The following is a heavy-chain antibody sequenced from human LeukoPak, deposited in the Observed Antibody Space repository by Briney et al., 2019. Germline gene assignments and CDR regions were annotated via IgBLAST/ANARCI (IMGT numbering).Heavy chain of an antibody. J-gene: IGHJ4*02. CDR3: ASSHDSSGND. Sequence: GGSLRLSCVASGISFSSYWMAWVRQAPGKGLEWVANIKYDGTHKFYAGSVKGRFTIFRDNAKNSLFLEMNSLRADDTSVYFCASSHDSSGNDWGQGTLVTASS. V-gene: IGHV3-7*01. CDR2: IKYDGTHK. D-gene: IGHD3-22*01. CDR1: GISFSSYW.